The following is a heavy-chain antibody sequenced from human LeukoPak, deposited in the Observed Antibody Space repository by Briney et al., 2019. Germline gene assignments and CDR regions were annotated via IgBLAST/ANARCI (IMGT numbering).Heavy chain of an antibody. J-gene: IGHJ4*02. CDR3: ARGGYGYGSGFDY. CDR1: GGSISSGGYS. D-gene: IGHD3-10*01. CDR2: IYHSGST. V-gene: IGHV4-30-2*01. Sequence: SGTLSLTRAVSGGSISSGGYSWSWIRQPPGKGLEWIGYIYHSGSTYYNPSLKSRVTISVDRSKNQFSLKLSSVTAADTAVYCCARGGYGYGSGFDYWGQGTLVTVSS.